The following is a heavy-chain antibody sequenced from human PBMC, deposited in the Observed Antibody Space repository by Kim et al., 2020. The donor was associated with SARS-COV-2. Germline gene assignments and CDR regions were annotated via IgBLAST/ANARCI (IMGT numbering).Heavy chain of an antibody. CDR2: ISAYNGNT. CDR1: GYTFTSYG. D-gene: IGHD1-26*01. J-gene: IGHJ3*02. V-gene: IGHV1-18*01. CDR3: ARRRFTRLVGATVDAFDI. Sequence: ASVKVSCKASGYTFTSYGISWVRQAPGQGLEWMGWISAYNGNTNYAQKLQGRVTMTTDTSTSTAYMELRSLRSDDTAVYYCARRRFTRLVGATVDAFDIWGQGTMVTVSS.